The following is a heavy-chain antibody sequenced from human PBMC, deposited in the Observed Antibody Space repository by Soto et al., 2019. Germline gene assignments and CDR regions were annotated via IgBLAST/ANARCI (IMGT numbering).Heavy chain of an antibody. V-gene: IGHV4-39*01. D-gene: IGHD4-4*01. CDR3: ARSGGLQHIDY. CDR1: GDSISSSSYY. J-gene: IGHJ4*02. Sequence: LQLKESGPGLVKPSETLSLTCTVSGDSISSSSYYWGWIRQPPGKGLEWIGSIYYSGSTYYNPSLKSRVTISVDTSKNQFSLKLSSVTAADTAVHYCARSGGLQHIDYWGQGTLVTVSS. CDR2: IYYSGST.